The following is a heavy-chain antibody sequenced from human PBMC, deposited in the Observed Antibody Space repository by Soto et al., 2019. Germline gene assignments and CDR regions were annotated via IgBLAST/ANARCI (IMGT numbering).Heavy chain of an antibody. Sequence: ASVKVSCKASGYTFVDYALHWVRQAPGQGLEWVGWMNPKTGNIKSSHKFEDRVSITRDTATSTAYMELSGLRSEDTAVYFCTTDAVVAENWLDTWGQGTLVTVSS. CDR1: GYTFVDYA. V-gene: IGHV1-3*01. J-gene: IGHJ5*02. D-gene: IGHD3-22*01. CDR2: MNPKTGNI. CDR3: TTDAVVAENWLDT.